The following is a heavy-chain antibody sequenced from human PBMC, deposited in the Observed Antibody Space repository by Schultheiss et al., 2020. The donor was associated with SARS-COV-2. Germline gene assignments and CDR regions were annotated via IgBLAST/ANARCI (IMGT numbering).Heavy chain of an antibody. D-gene: IGHD3-3*01. CDR3: AHRSVLRFLEWFRGFDP. J-gene: IGHJ5*02. CDR1: GFSLSTSGVG. Sequence: SGPTLVKPTQTLTLTCTFSGFSLSTSGVGVGWIRQPPGKAPEWLAHTFSNDGGYYSPSLKSRLTITKDTSKNQVVLTMTNMDPVDTATYYCAHRSVLRFLEWFRGFDPWGQGTLVTVSS. CDR2: TFSNDGG. V-gene: IGHV2-5*01.